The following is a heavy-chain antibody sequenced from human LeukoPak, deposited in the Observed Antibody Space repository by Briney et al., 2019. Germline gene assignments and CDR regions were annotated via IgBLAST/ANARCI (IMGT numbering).Heavy chain of an antibody. CDR3: ARIPPLVGYYYMDV. CDR1: GGSISSSSYY. CDR2: NYYSGST. J-gene: IGHJ6*03. D-gene: IGHD1-26*01. V-gene: IGHV4-39*07. Sequence: SETLSLTCTVSGGSISSSSYYWGWLRQPPGKGLEWIGSNYYSGSTYYNPSLKSRVTISVDTSKNHFSLKLSSVTAADTGVYYCARIPPLVGYYYMDVWGKGTTVTVSS.